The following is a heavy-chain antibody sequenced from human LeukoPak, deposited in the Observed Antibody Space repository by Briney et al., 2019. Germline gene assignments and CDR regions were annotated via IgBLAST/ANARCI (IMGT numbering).Heavy chain of an antibody. Sequence: GGSLRLSCAASGFTVSGNYMSWVRQAPGKGLEWVSVFYSGGSTYYADSAKGRFTISRDNSKNTVYLQMNSLRAEDTGVYYCARDSSGNGMDVWGQGTTVTVSS. CDR2: FYSGGST. V-gene: IGHV3-66*01. J-gene: IGHJ6*02. CDR1: GFTVSGNY. CDR3: ARDSSGNGMDV. D-gene: IGHD6-19*01.